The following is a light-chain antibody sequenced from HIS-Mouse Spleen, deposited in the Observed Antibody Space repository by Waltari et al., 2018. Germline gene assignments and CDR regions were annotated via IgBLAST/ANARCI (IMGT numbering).Light chain of an antibody. V-gene: IGLV2-23*01. CDR3: CSYAGSSTLV. Sequence: QSALPQPASVSGSPGQSITISCTCTSSDVGRYNLVSWYQQHPGKAPKRMIYEGSKRPSGVSNRFSGSKSGNTASLTISGLQAEDEADYYCCSYAGSSTLVFGGGTKLTVL. CDR1: SSDVGRYNL. J-gene: IGLJ2*01. CDR2: EGS.